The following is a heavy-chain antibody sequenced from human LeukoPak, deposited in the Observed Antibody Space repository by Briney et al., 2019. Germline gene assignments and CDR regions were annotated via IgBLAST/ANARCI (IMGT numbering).Heavy chain of an antibody. D-gene: IGHD1-26*01. CDR2: IYHSGST. CDR3: ARDRGAS. Sequence: PSETLSLTCTVSGGSISSGGYYWSWLRQPPGKGLEWIGYIYHSGSTYYNPSLKSRVTISVDRSKNQFSLKLSSVTAADTAVYYCARDRGASWGKGTTVTVSS. J-gene: IGHJ6*04. V-gene: IGHV4-30-2*01. CDR1: GGSISSGGYY.